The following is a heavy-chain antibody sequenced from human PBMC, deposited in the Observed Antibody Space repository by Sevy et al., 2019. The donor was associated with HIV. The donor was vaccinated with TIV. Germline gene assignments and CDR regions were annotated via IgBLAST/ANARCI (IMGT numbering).Heavy chain of an antibody. D-gene: IGHD2-8*02. CDR3: ARDHGGVQDWYFDL. V-gene: IGHV3-53*01. Sequence: GGSLRLSCAASGFDVSINYMSWVRQAPGKGLEWVSVIYTGGSTYYADSVTGRFTMSRDTSKNTVYLQMDSPSAEDTAVYYCARDHGGVQDWYFDLWGRGTLVTVSS. J-gene: IGHJ2*01. CDR2: IYTGGST. CDR1: GFDVSINY.